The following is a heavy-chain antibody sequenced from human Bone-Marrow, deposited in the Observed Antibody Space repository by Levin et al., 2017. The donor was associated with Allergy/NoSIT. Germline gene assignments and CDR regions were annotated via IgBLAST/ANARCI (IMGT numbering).Heavy chain of an antibody. CDR3: ARDLRSSFGTIAF. J-gene: IGHJ4*02. D-gene: IGHD5-18*01. V-gene: IGHV3-11*01. CDR1: GFSFSDYY. Sequence: PGGSLRLSCAASGFSFSDYYMNWIRQAPGKGLEWVSSISGSAGVITYADSVKGRFIVSRDNVKNSLFLEMHSLRVDDTAVYYCARDLRSSFGTIAFWGQGTLVTVSS. CDR2: ISGSAGVI.